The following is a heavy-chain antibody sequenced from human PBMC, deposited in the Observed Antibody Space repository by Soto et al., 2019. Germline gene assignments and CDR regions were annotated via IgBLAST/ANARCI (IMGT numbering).Heavy chain of an antibody. CDR1: GYTFTSYD. Sequence: QVQLVQSGAEVKKPGASVKVSCKASGYTFTSYDINWVRQATGQGLEWMGWMNPNSGNTGYAQKFQGRVTMTRNTSXINADMELSSLRSEDTAVYYCARAKILTGSGNGMDVWGQGTTVTVSS. D-gene: IGHD3-9*01. V-gene: IGHV1-8*01. CDR2: MNPNSGNT. CDR3: ARAKILTGSGNGMDV. J-gene: IGHJ6*02.